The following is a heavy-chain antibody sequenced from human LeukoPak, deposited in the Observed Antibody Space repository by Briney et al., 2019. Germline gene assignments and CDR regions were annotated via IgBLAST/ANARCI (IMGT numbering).Heavy chain of an antibody. CDR2: ISGSGGST. Sequence: GGSLRLSCAASGFTFSSYAMSWVRQAPGKGLEWVSAISGSGGSTYYADSVKGRFTISRDNSKNTLYLQVNSLRAEDTAVYYCAKPSYSSGWYLFDYWGQGTLVTVSS. CDR1: GFTFSSYA. V-gene: IGHV3-23*01. CDR3: AKPSYSSGWYLFDY. J-gene: IGHJ4*02. D-gene: IGHD6-19*01.